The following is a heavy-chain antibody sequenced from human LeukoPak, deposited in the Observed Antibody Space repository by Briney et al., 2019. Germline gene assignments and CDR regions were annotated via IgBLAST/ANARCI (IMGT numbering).Heavy chain of an antibody. CDR3: AKSTSGVRGVIIYYFDY. Sequence: SGGSLRLSCAASGFTFSSYAISWVRQAPGKGLEWVSAISGSGGSTYYADSVKGRFTISRDNSKNTLYLQMNSLRAEDTAVYYCAKSTSGVRGVIIYYFDYWGQGTLVTVSS. CDR2: ISGSGGST. V-gene: IGHV3-23*01. D-gene: IGHD3-10*01. J-gene: IGHJ4*02. CDR1: GFTFSSYA.